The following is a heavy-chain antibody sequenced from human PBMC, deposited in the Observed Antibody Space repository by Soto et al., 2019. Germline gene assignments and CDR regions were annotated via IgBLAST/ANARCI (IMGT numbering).Heavy chain of an antibody. CDR3: ARDSTLGIAAAGTPRYFDY. CDR1: GFTFSSYG. Sequence: PGGSLRLSCAASGFTFSSYGMHWVRQAPGKGLEWVAVIWYDGSNKYYADSVKGRFTISRDNSKNTLYLQMNSLRAEDTAVYYCARDSTLGIAAAGTPRYFDYWGQGTLVTVSS. V-gene: IGHV3-33*01. D-gene: IGHD6-13*01. CDR2: IWYDGSNK. J-gene: IGHJ4*02.